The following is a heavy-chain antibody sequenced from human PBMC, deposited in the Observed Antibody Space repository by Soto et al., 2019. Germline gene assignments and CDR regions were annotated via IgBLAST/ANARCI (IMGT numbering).Heavy chain of an antibody. CDR1: GYTFTHYG. J-gene: IGHJ3*01. V-gene: IGHV1-18*01. CDR3: ARVYGSGSYIAFDF. Sequence: QVQLVQSGAEVKKPGASVKVSCKASGYTFTHYGISWVRQAPGQGLAWMGWISALNGNTKYVDNFQDRVTMTTDTSTNTSYMEVRSLISDDTAIYYCARVYGSGSYIAFDFWGQGTMVTVSS. D-gene: IGHD3-10*01. CDR2: ISALNGNT.